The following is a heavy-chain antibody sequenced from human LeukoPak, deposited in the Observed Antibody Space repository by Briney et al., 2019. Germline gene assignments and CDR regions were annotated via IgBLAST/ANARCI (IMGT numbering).Heavy chain of an antibody. CDR3: ARHRDSSGFPAAFDL. CDR2: IYPGDSNI. D-gene: IGHD3-22*01. V-gene: IGHV5-51*01. J-gene: IGHJ3*01. Sequence: GESLKISCKGSGYIFTRYWIGWVRQMPGRGLEWMGIIYPGDSNIRYSPSFQGQVSISADESISTAYLQWSSLQASDTAMYYCARHRDSSGFPAAFDLWGQGTLVTVSS. CDR1: GYIFTRYW.